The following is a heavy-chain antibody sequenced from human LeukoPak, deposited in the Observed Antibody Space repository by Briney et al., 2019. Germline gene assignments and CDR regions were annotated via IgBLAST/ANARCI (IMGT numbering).Heavy chain of an antibody. CDR1: GGSISSSSYY. J-gene: IGHJ3*02. CDR3: ARQFFGVVIISPDAFDI. CDR2: IYYSGST. D-gene: IGHD3-3*01. V-gene: IGHV4-39*01. Sequence: KTSETLSLTCTVSGGSISSSSYYWGWIRQPPGKGLEWIGSIYYSGSTYYNPSLKSRVTISVDTSKNQFSLKLSSVTAADTAVYYCARQFFGVVIISPDAFDIWGQGTMVTVSS.